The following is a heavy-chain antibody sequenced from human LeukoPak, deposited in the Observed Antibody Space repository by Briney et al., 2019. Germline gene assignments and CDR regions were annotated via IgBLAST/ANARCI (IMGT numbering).Heavy chain of an antibody. V-gene: IGHV3-23*01. CDR1: GFTFSPYA. J-gene: IGHJ4*02. Sequence: GGSLRLSCAASGFTFSPYAISWVRRAPGGGVEWGSAFCVSGASAYYADSVKGRLTISRDNSKNTLSLQMNSLRAEDTALYYCAKTFRDMHYGSGWTPDFDSWGEGTLVTVPS. CDR2: FCVSGASA. D-gene: IGHD6-19*01. CDR3: AKTFRDMHYGSGWTPDFDS.